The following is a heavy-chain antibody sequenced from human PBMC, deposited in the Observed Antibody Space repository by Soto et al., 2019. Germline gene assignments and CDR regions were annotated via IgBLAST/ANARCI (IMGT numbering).Heavy chain of an antibody. J-gene: IGHJ2*01. CDR2: IYPSDSDV. CDR3: ARIIAYWYFDL. Sequence: GESLKIACKGSGYIFALYWIGWLRQMPGKDLEWMGIIYPSDSDVRYSPSFQGQVTMSADKSISTVYLQWNSLKASDTAMYYCARIIAYWYFDLWGRGTLVTVSS. D-gene: IGHD3-16*02. CDR1: GYIFALYW. V-gene: IGHV5-51*01.